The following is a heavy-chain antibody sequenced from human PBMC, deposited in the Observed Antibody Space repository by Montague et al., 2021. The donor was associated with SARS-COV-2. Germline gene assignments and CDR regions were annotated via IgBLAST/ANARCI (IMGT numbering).Heavy chain of an antibody. V-gene: IGHV3-23*01. CDR3: AKSFSGTRNWFDI. CDR1: GFIFTNYG. D-gene: IGHD1-14*01. J-gene: IGHJ5*02. CDR2: ISGFGGGT. Sequence: SLRLSCAASGFIFTNYGMNWVRRAPGKGLESVAGISGFGGGTYYSDSVKGRFTISRATSNSTLFLQMDGLRAEDTAIYYCAKSFSGTRNWFDIWGQGTLVIVSS.